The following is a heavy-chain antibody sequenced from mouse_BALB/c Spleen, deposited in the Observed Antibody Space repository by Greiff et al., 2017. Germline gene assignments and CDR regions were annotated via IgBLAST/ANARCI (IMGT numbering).Heavy chain of an antibody. J-gene: IGHJ4*01. CDR1: GYAFSSSW. CDR2: IYPGDGDT. D-gene: IGHD1-1*01. Sequence: QVQLQQSGPELVKPGASVKISCKASGYAFSSSWMNWVKQRPGQGLEWIGRIYPGDGDTNYNGKFKGKATLTADKSSSTAYMQLSSLTSVDSAVYFCARDGSSPYYAMDYWGQGTSVTVSS. CDR3: ARDGSSPYYAMDY. V-gene: IGHV1-82*01.